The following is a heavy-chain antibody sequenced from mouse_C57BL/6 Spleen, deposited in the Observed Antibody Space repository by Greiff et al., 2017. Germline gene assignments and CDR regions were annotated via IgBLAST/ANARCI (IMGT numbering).Heavy chain of an antibody. J-gene: IGHJ2*01. CDR2: IYPGNSDT. V-gene: IGHV1-5*01. CDR1: GYTFTSYW. D-gene: IGHD2-5*01. CDR3: TRHSNYFDD. Sequence: VHVKQSGAELVRPGASVKMSCKTSGYTFTSYWMHWVKQRPGQGLEWIGAIYPGNSDTSYNPKFKGKAKLTAVTSASTAYMELSSLTNEDSAVYYCTRHSNYFDDWGQGTTLTVSS.